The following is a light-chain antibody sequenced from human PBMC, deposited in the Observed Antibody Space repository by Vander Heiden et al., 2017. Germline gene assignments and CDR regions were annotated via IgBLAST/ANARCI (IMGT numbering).Light chain of an antibody. V-gene: IGKV1D-8*02. CDR1: QGISNY. CDR2: AAS. J-gene: IGKJ4*01. Sequence: AIWMTPSPSLPSASTGDRVTISWRMSQGISNYLAWYQQKPGKAPELLIYAASNLQSGVPSRFSGSGSGTDFTLTISCLQSEDIATYYCQQYDSFPFTFGAGTKVEIK. CDR3: QQYDSFPFT.